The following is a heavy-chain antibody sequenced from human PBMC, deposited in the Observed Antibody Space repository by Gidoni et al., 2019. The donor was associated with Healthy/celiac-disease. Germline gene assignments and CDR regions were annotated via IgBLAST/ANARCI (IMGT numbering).Heavy chain of an antibody. D-gene: IGHD1-1*01. CDR3: AKANLTPPIP. CDR1: GFTVSSDA. CDR2: ISCSGGST. J-gene: IGHJ5*02. V-gene: IGHV3-23*01. Sequence: EVQLLESGGGLVQPGGALELPCAASGFTVSSDAMSWVRQATGKVLEWVSAISCSGGSTYYSDSVKGRFTISRDNSKNTLYLQMNSLRAEDTAVYYCAKANLTPPIPWGQGTLVTVSS.